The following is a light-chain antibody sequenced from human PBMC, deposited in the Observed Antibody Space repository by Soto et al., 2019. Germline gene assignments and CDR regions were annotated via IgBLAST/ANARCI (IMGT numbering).Light chain of an antibody. Sequence: IVLTQAPATLSLSPGERAPLSCRARRSVGRTFGWYQQTPDQSPRLLFDDASKRATGIPARFSGSGAREDSTLSISTLAPEDFAVYCCQQRNYPLTFCGGTKVDIK. CDR3: QQRNYPLT. CDR2: DAS. V-gene: IGKV3-11*01. CDR1: RSVGRT. J-gene: IGKJ4*01.